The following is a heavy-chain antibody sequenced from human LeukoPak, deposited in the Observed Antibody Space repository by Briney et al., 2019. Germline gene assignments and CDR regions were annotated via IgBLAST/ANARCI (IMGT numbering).Heavy chain of an antibody. CDR3: AKDGYGFQTYYFDY. Sequence: SETLSLTCTVSGGSISSYYWSWIRQPPGKGLEWIGYIYYSGSTNYNPPLKSRVTISVDTSKNQFSLKLSSVTAADTAVYYCAKDGYGFQTYYFDYWGQGSLVTVSS. D-gene: IGHD5-18*01. V-gene: IGHV4-59*01. J-gene: IGHJ4*02. CDR1: GGSISSYY. CDR2: IYYSGST.